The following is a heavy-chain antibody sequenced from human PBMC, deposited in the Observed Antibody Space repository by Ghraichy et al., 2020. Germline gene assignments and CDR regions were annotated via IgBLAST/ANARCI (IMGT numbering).Heavy chain of an antibody. V-gene: IGHV1-69*06. CDR2: IIPIFGTA. J-gene: IGHJ4*02. D-gene: IGHD3-9*01. CDR3: ARVAHPTLYDILTGAVYYFGY. Sequence: SVKVSCKASGGTFSSYAISWVRQAPGQGLEWMGGIIPIFGTANYAQKFQGRVTITADKSTSTAYMELSSLRSEDTAVYYCARVAHPTLYDILTGAVYYFGYWGQGTLVTVSS. CDR1: GGTFSSYA.